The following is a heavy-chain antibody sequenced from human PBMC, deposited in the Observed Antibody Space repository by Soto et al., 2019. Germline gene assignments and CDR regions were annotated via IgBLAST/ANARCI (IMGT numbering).Heavy chain of an antibody. CDR3: ARSIRGPRRFNGMDV. Sequence: SGPTLVNPTDTLTLTCTFSGFSLTSPGMCVSWIRQSPGKALEWLALIERDDNDKYYSTSLKTRLTISKDTRKNQMVLTMANMEPADTATYYCARSIRGPRRFNGMDVWGKGTTVTVSS. CDR1: GFSLTSPGMC. CDR2: IERDDNDK. J-gene: IGHJ6*04. V-gene: IGHV2-70*13. D-gene: IGHD1-20*01.